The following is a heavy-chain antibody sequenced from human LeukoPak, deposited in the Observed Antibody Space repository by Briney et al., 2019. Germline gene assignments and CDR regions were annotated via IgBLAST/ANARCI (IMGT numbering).Heavy chain of an antibody. Sequence: KASETLSLTCTVSGGSISSYYWSWIRQPPGKGLEWIGYIYYSGSTNYNPSLKSRVTISVDTSKNQFSLKLSSVTAADTAVYYCARDGAVGTHWADAFDIWGQGTMVTVSS. J-gene: IGHJ3*02. CDR2: IYYSGST. D-gene: IGHD3-16*01. V-gene: IGHV4-59*12. CDR3: ARDGAVGTHWADAFDI. CDR1: GGSISSYY.